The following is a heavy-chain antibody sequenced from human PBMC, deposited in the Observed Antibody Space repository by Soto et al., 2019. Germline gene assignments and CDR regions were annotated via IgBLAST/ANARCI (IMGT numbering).Heavy chain of an antibody. CDR1: GGSISSGDYY. D-gene: IGHD1-1*01. Sequence: PSETLSLTCTVSGGSISSGDYYWSWIRQPPGKGLEWIGYIYYSWSTYYNPSLKSRVTISVDTSKNQFSLKLSSVTAADTAVYYCAKPLLESPDAFDIWGQGTMVTVSS. V-gene: IGHV4-30-4*01. CDR2: IYYSWST. CDR3: AKPLLESPDAFDI. J-gene: IGHJ3*02.